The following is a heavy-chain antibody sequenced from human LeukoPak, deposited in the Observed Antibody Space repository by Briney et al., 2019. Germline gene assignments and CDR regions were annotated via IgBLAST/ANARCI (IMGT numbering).Heavy chain of an antibody. D-gene: IGHD3-16*02. J-gene: IGHJ4*02. V-gene: IGHV3-72*01. CDR3: ARVRLGGGIPH. CDR1: GFTFSDYY. CDR2: SRSKANGSAT. Sequence: GGTLSLFYAASGFTFSDYYMDWVRQPRAKGLEGVGRSRSKANGSATENAASVKGRFTISRDDSKNSLYLRMTSLKCEDTAVYYCARVRLGGGIPHWGQGALVTVSS.